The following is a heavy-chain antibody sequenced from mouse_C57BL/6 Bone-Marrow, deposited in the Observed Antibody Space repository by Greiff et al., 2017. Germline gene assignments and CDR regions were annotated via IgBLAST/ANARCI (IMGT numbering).Heavy chain of an antibody. J-gene: IGHJ4*01. CDR1: GYTFTSYW. D-gene: IGHD1-1*01. CDR2: IDPSDSYT. Sequence: QQPCKASGYTFTSYWMHWVKQRPGQGLEWIGEIDPSDSYTNYNQKFKGKSTLTVDKSSSTAYMQLSSLTSEDSAVYYCARGKTCYGSSYXAMDYWGQGTSVTVSS. V-gene: IGHV1-69*01. CDR3: ARGKTCYGSSYXAMDY.